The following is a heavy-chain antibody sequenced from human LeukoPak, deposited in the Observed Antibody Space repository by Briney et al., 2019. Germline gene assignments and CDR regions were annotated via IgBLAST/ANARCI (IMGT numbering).Heavy chain of an antibody. CDR2: MSPNSGDT. CDR1: GYTFTSYD. D-gene: IGHD7-27*01. J-gene: IGHJ4*02. Sequence: VSVKVSCKASGYTFTSYDFNWVRQATGQRPEWMGWMSPNSGDTGYAQKFQDRVTMTRNTSISTAHMELSSLRSDDTAVYYCARGPPNWGYDYWGPGTLVTVSS. CDR3: ARGPPNWGYDY. V-gene: IGHV1-8*01.